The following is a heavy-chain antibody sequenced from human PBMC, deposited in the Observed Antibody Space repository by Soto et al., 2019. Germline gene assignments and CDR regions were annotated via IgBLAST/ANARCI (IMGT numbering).Heavy chain of an antibody. J-gene: IGHJ4*02. CDR3: ARIRTQQSLTPLPNFFDY. CDR2: IFSNDEK. V-gene: IGHV2-26*01. D-gene: IGHD6-13*01. Sequence: QVTLKESGPVLVKPTETLTLTCTVSGFSLSNARMGVSWIRQPPGKALEWLAHIFSNDEKSYRTSLKSRLTISKDTYQSPVVLTVTNTGPVDTATYSSARIRTQQSLTPLPNFFDYWGQGTLVTVSS. CDR1: GFSLSNARMG.